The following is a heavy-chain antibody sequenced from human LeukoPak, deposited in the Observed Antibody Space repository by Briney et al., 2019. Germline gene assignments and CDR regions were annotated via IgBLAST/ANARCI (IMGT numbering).Heavy chain of an antibody. CDR1: GFTFSSYA. CDR3: ARDLIVATTTGGAYYFDY. V-gene: IGHV3-20*04. Sequence: GGSLRLSCAASGFTFSSYAMSWVRQAPGKGLEWVSGINWNGGSTGYADSVKGRFTISRDNAKNSLYLQTNSLRAEDTALYYCARDLIVATTTGGAYYFDYWGQGTLVTVSS. D-gene: IGHD5-12*01. CDR2: INWNGGST. J-gene: IGHJ4*02.